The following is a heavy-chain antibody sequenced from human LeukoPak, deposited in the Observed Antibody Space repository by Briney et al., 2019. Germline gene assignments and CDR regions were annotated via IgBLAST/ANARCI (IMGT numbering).Heavy chain of an antibody. Sequence: ASVKVSCKASGYTFTSYYMHWVRQAPGQGLEWMGIINPSGGSTSYAQKFQGRVTMTRDTSTSTVYMELSSLRSEDTAVYYCARDAGYSYGENNDAFDIWGQGTMVTVSS. V-gene: IGHV1-46*01. CDR3: ARDAGYSYGENNDAFDI. D-gene: IGHD5-18*01. CDR1: GYTFTSYY. J-gene: IGHJ3*02. CDR2: INPSGGST.